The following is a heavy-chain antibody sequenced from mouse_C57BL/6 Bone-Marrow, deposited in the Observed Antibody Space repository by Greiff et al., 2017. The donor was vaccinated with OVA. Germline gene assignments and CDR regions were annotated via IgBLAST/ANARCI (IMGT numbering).Heavy chain of an antibody. CDR3: ARFRRLAWFAD. J-gene: IGHJ3*01. CDR2: IHPNSGST. V-gene: IGHV1-64*01. Sequence: QVQLQQPGAELVKPGASVKLSCKASGYTFTSYWMHWVKQRPGQGLEWIGMIHPNSGSTNYNEKFKSKATLTVDKSSSTAYMQLSSLTSEDSAVYYCARFRRLAWFADWGQGTLVTVSA. CDR1: GYTFTSYW.